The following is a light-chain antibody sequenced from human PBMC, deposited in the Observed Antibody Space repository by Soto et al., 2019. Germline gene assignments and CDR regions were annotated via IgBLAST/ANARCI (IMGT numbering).Light chain of an antibody. Sequence: DIQMTQSPSTLSASVGDRVTITCRDSKTIDRWFAWYQQRXGKPPNXXIYKASTLESGVPSRFSGSGSGTEFTLTISSLQPDDFATYYCQHYNSSPEAFGQGTKVDIK. CDR2: KAS. J-gene: IGKJ1*01. CDR3: QHYNSSPEA. V-gene: IGKV1-5*03. CDR1: KTIDRW.